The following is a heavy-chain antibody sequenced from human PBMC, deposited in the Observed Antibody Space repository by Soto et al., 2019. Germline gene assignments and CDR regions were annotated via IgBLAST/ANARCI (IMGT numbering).Heavy chain of an antibody. CDR1: GFTFSSYA. CDR2: ISYDGSNK. Sequence: QVQLVESGGGVVQPGRSLRLSCAASGFTFSSYAMHWVRQAPGKGLEWVAVISYDGSNKYYADSVKGRFTISRDNSKNTLYLQMNSLRAEDTAVYYCARDRIYSSSWYDYWCQGTLVTVSS. V-gene: IGHV3-30-3*01. CDR3: ARDRIYSSSWYDY. D-gene: IGHD6-13*01. J-gene: IGHJ4*02.